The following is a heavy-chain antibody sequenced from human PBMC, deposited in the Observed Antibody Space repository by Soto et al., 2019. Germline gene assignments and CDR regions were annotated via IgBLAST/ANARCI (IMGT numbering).Heavy chain of an antibody. CDR1: GYTFNNYG. V-gene: IGHV1-18*01. CDR2: ISTYNGNT. D-gene: IGHD4-17*01. J-gene: IGHJ4*02. CDR3: ARDAYGVYSY. Sequence: QVQLVQSGGEVKKPGASVNVSCKASGYTFNNYGISWVRQAPGQGLEWMGWISTYNGNTNYAQKLQDRVTMTTDTSTSTAYMELRSLRSDDTAVYYCARDAYGVYSYWGQGTLVTVSS.